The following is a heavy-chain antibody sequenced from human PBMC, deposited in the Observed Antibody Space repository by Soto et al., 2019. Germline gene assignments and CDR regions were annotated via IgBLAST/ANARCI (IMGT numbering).Heavy chain of an antibody. Sequence: QVQLQESGPGLVKPSETLSLTCTVSGGSISSYYWSWIRQPPGKGLEWIGYIYYSGSTNYNPSLKSRVTISVDTSKNQFSLKLSSVTAADTAVYYCARVKRYCSGGSCYNPFDYWGQGTLVTVSS. CDR1: GGSISSYY. CDR3: ARVKRYCSGGSCYNPFDY. V-gene: IGHV4-59*01. D-gene: IGHD2-15*01. CDR2: IYYSGST. J-gene: IGHJ4*02.